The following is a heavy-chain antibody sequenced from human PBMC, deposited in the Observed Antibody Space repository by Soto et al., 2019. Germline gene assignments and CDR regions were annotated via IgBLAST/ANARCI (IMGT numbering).Heavy chain of an antibody. V-gene: IGHV3-33*01. J-gene: IGHJ3*02. Sequence: GGSLRLSCAASGFTFSSYGMHWVRQAPGKGLEWVAVIWYDGSNKYYADSVKGRFTISRDNSKNTLYLQMNSLRAEDTAVYYCARGGWFGAIDAFDIWGQGTMVTVSS. CDR3: ARGGWFGAIDAFDI. CDR1: GFTFSSYG. D-gene: IGHD3-10*01. CDR2: IWYDGSNK.